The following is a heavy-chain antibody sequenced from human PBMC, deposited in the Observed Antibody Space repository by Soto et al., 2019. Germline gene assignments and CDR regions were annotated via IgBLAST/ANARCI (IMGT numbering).Heavy chain of an antibody. CDR3: ARDYMFRGVGDWHKAFYYYYGMGV. CDR1: GGSISSYY. D-gene: IGHD3-10*01. CDR2: IYYSGST. J-gene: IGHJ6*02. V-gene: IGHV4-59*01. Sequence: KASETLSLTCTVSGGSISSYYWSWIRQPPGKGLEWIGYIYYSGSTNYNPSLKSRVTISVDTSKNQFSLKLSSVTAADTAVYYCARDYMFRGVGDWHKAFYYYYGMGVWGQGTTVTVSS.